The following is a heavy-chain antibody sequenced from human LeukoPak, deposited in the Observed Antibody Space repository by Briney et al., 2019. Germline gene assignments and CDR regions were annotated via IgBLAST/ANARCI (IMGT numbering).Heavy chain of an antibody. J-gene: IGHJ3*02. CDR3: AREADIVVVVAATPHAFDI. CDR2: IIPIFGTA. D-gene: IGHD2-15*01. Sequence: SLKVSCKASGGTFSSYAISWVRQAPGQGLEWMGGIIPIFGTANCAQKFQGRVTITTDESTSTAYMELSSLRSEDTAVYYCAREADIVVVVAATPHAFDIWGQGTMVTVSS. V-gene: IGHV1-69*05. CDR1: GGTFSSYA.